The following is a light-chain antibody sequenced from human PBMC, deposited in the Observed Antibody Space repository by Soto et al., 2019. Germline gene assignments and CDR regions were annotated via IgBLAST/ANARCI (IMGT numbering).Light chain of an antibody. J-gene: IGKJ3*01. V-gene: IGKV1-33*01. CDR2: DAS. Sequence: DIQMTQSPSSLSASEGDRVTITCQASQDIRNFLNWFQQKPGKAPNLLIHDASDFDTGVPSRFSGSGSGKHFTFTINSLQPEDVATYYCQQFDNPPFTFGPGTKVEIK. CDR3: QQFDNPPFT. CDR1: QDIRNF.